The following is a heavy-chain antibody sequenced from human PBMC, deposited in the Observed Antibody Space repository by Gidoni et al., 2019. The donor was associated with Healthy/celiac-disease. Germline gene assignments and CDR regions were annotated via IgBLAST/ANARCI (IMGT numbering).Heavy chain of an antibody. V-gene: IGHV3-21*01. Sequence: EVQLVESGGGLVKPGGSLRLSCAASGFTFSSYSMNWVRQAPGKGLEWVSSISSSSSYIYYADSVKGRFTISRDNAKNSLYLQMNSLRAEDTAVYYCARGAGAYSSSWYYYYYMDVWGKGTTVTVSS. D-gene: IGHD6-13*01. CDR1: GFTFSSYS. CDR2: ISSSSSYI. CDR3: ARGAGAYSSSWYYYYYMDV. J-gene: IGHJ6*03.